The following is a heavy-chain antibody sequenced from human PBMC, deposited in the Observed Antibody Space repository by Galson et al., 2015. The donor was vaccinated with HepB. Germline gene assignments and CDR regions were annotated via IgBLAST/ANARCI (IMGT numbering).Heavy chain of an antibody. D-gene: IGHD6-13*01. V-gene: IGHV3-53*01. CDR2: VYSGGDT. CDR3: ARGYSVSWYSGLGY. CDR1: GFTVSTAY. Sequence: FLRLSCAAYGFTVSTAYMNWVGQAPGKGLEWVSLVYSGGDTYYADSVRGRFTISRDESKNTLYLQMNTLRADDTAVYYCARGYSVSWYSGLGYWGQGTLVTVSS. J-gene: IGHJ4*02.